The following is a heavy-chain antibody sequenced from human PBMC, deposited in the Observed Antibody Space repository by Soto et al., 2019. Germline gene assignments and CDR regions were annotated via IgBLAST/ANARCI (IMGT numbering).Heavy chain of an antibody. Sequence: QVQIQQWGAGLLKPAETLSLSCAVYGGSFSDYYWSRIRQSPEKGLEWIGEINHSGITNYSPSLKSRVTMSVDTSKNQFSLKLTSVIAADTALYYCARFPFDSNDWTNPRYFDIWGQGTLVTVSS. CDR2: INHSGIT. CDR3: ARFPFDSNDWTNPRYFDI. D-gene: IGHD3-22*01. CDR1: GGSFSDYY. J-gene: IGHJ4*02. V-gene: IGHV4-34*01.